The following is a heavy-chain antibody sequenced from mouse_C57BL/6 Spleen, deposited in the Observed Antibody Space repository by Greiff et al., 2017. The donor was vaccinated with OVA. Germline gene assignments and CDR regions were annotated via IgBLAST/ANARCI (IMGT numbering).Heavy chain of an antibody. CDR1: GYTFTDYN. D-gene: IGHD2-10*02. CDR2: INPNNGGT. Sequence: EVQLQQSGPELVKPGASVKIPCKASGYTFTDYNMDWVKQSHGKSLEWIGDINPNNGGTIYNQKFKGKATLTVDKSSSTAYMELRSLTSEDTAVYYCARGYGNYGGYFDVWGTGTTVTVSS. V-gene: IGHV1-18*01. CDR3: ARGYGNYGGYFDV. J-gene: IGHJ1*03.